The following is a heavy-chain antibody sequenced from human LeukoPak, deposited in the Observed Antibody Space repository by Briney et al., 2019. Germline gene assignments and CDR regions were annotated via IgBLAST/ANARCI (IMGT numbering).Heavy chain of an antibody. CDR3: ARALADTPHPGEFDY. CDR2: IYHSGST. Sequence: PSETLSLTCTVSGYSISSGYYWGWIRQPPGKGLEWIGSIYHSGSTYYNPSLKSRVTISVDTSKNQFSLKLSSVTAADTAVYYCARALADTPHPGEFDYWGQGTLVTVSP. V-gene: IGHV4-38-2*02. CDR1: GYSISSGYY. J-gene: IGHJ4*02. D-gene: IGHD5-18*01.